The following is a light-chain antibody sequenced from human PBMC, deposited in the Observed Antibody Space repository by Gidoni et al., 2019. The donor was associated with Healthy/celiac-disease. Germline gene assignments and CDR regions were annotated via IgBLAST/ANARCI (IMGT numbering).Light chain of an antibody. CDR3: GTWDSSLSAVV. V-gene: IGLV1-51*01. J-gene: IGLJ3*02. CDR1: SSNIGNNY. CDR2: DNN. Sequence: QSVLTQPHSGSAAPGQKVTISCSGSSSNIGNNYVSWYQQLPGTAPKLLIYDNNKRPSGIPDRFSGSKSGTSATLGITGLQTGDEADYYCGTWDSSLSAVVFGGGTKLTVL.